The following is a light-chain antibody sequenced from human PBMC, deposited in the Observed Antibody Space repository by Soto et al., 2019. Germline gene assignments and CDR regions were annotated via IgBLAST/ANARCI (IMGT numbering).Light chain of an antibody. CDR1: PGISSY. CDR3: QQLNSYPLT. Sequence: DIQLTQSPSFLSASVGDRVTITCRASPGISSYLAWYQQKPGKAPKLLIYAASTLQSGVPSRFSGSGSGTEFPLTISSLQPEDFATYYCQQLNSYPLTFGGGTKVEIK. V-gene: IGKV1-9*01. J-gene: IGKJ4*01. CDR2: AAS.